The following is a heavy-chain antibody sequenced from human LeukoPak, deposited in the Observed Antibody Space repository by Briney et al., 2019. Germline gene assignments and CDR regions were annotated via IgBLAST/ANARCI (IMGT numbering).Heavy chain of an antibody. V-gene: IGHV3-9*01. CDR1: GFTFDDYA. CDR3: AKDRAPLKRYCSGGSCYKGWYFDL. D-gene: IGHD2-15*01. Sequence: GGSLRLSCAASGFTFDDYAMHWVRQAPGKGLEWVSGISWNSGSIGYADSVKGRFTISRGNAKNSLYLQMNSLRAEDTALYYCAKDRAPLKRYCSGGSCYKGWYFDLWGRGTLVTVSS. CDR2: ISWNSGSI. J-gene: IGHJ2*01.